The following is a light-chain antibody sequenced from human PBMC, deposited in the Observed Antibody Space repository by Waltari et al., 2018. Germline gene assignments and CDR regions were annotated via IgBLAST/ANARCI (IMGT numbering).Light chain of an antibody. J-gene: IGLJ2*01. CDR2: DVT. CDR1: SSDIGSYNY. V-gene: IGLV2-14*03. Sequence: QSALTQPASVSGSPGQAITISCTGSSSDIGSYNYVSWYQQHPGKAPKLMIYDVTNRPSGVSNRFSGSKSGNTASLTISGLQTEDEADYYCSASTSSFSLVLFGGGTK. CDR3: SASTSSFSLVL.